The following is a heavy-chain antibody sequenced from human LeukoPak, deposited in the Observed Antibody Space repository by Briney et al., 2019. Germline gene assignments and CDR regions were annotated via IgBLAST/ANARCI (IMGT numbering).Heavy chain of an antibody. Sequence: GGSLRLSCAASGFIFNTHAMSWVRQAPGKGLEWVSGINGNGASTHYSDSVKGRFTISRDNSKNTLYLQMSSLRAEDTAVYYCAKDQGYSYYYLDYWGQGTLVTVSS. J-gene: IGHJ4*02. V-gene: IGHV3-23*01. CDR3: AKDQGYSYYYLDY. CDR2: INGNGAST. D-gene: IGHD5-18*01. CDR1: GFIFNTHA.